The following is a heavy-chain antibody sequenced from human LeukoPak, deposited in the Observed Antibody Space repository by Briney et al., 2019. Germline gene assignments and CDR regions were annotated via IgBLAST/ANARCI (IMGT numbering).Heavy chain of an antibody. Sequence: SQTLSLTCAISGDSVSSNSAAWNWIRQSPSRGLEWLGRTYYRSKWYNDYAVSVKSRITINPDTSKNQFSLQLNSVTPEDTAVYYCAREGLVHPVYYCYYYYMDVWGKGTTVTVSS. CDR3: AREGLVHPVYYCYYYYMDV. CDR1: GDSVSSNSAA. D-gene: IGHD3/OR15-3a*01. V-gene: IGHV6-1*01. CDR2: TYYRSKWYN. J-gene: IGHJ6*03.